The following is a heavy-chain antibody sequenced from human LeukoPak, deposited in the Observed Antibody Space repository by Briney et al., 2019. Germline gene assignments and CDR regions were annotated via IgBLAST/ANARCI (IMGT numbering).Heavy chain of an antibody. D-gene: IGHD2-15*01. Sequence: SVKVSCKASGGTFSSYAISWVRQAPGQGLEWMGRIIPIFGTANYAQKFQGRVTITTDESTSTAYMELSSLRSEDTAVYYCARHSFYYYYMDVWGKGTTVTVSS. V-gene: IGHV1-69*05. CDR3: ARHSFYYYYMDV. J-gene: IGHJ6*03. CDR2: IIPIFGTA. CDR1: GGTFSSYA.